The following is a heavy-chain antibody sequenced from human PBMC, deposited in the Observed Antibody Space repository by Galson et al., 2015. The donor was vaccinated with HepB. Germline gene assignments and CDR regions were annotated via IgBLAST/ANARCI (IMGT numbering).Heavy chain of an antibody. J-gene: IGHJ6*03. V-gene: IGHV1-24*01. D-gene: IGHD2-15*01. CDR1: GYTLTELS. CDR2: FDPEDGET. CDR3: ATSQAVGHYYYYYMDV. Sequence: SVKVSCKVSGYTLTELSMHWVRQAPGKGLEWMGGFDPEDGETIYAQKFQGRVTMTEDTSTDTAYMELSSLRSEDTAVYYCATSQAVGHYYYYYMDVWGKGTTVTVSS.